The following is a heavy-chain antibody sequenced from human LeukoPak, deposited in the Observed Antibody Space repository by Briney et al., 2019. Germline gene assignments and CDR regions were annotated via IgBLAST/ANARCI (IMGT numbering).Heavy chain of an antibody. V-gene: IGHV1-18*01. D-gene: IGHD3-22*01. J-gene: IGHJ4*02. CDR2: ISAYNGNT. CDR3: TRGYYYDSSGYSDY. CDR1: GYTFTSYG. Sequence: ASVKVSCKASGYTFTSYGISWVRQAPGQGLEWMGWISAYNGNTNYAQKLQGRVTMTTDTSTSTAYMELRSLRSDDTAVYYCTRGYYYDSSGYSDYWGQGTLVTVSS.